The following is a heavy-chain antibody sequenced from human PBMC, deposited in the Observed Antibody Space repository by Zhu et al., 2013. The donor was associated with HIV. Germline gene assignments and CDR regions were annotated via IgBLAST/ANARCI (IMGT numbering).Heavy chain of an antibody. J-gene: IGHJ6*02. Sequence: QVQLVQSGAEVKKPGASVKVSCKASGYTFTSYGISWVRQAPGQGLEWMGWISVYNGNTNYAQKLQGRVTMTTDTPTSTAYMELRSLRSDDTAVYYCARRRGKREPAAINNRDYYYYGMDVWGQGTTVTVSS. D-gene: IGHD2-2*02. CDR3: ARRRGKREPAAINNRDYYYYGMDV. CDR2: ISVYNGNT. V-gene: IGHV1-18*01. CDR1: GYTFTSYG.